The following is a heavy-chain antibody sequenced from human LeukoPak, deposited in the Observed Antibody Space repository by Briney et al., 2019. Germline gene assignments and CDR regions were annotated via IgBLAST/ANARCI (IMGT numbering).Heavy chain of an antibody. CDR2: MNPNSGNT. Sequence: ASVKVSCKASGYTFTSYDINWVRQAPGQGLEWMGWMNPNSGNTGYAQKFQGRVTMTRNTSISTAYMELSSLRSEDTAVYYCATPSGSYYGSYFDYWGQGTLVTVSS. D-gene: IGHD1-26*01. CDR1: GYTFTSYD. V-gene: IGHV1-8*01. J-gene: IGHJ4*02. CDR3: ATPSGSYYGSYFDY.